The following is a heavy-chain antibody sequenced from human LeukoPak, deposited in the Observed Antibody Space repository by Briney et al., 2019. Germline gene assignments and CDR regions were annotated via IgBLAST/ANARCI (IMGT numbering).Heavy chain of an antibody. D-gene: IGHD2-2*01. V-gene: IGHV4-34*01. CDR3: ASRTSTARHRAYYYYGMDV. Sequence: PSETLSLTCAVYGGSFSGYYWSWIRQPPGKGLEWIGEINHSGSTNYNPSLKSRVTISVDTSKNQFSLKLSSVTAADTAVYYCASRTSTARHRAYYYYGMDVWGQGTTVTVSS. CDR2: INHSGST. J-gene: IGHJ6*02. CDR1: GGSFSGYY.